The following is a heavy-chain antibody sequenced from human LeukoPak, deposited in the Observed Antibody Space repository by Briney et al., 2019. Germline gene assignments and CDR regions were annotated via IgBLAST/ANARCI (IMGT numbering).Heavy chain of an antibody. CDR3: ARSVYSYYANWFDP. D-gene: IGHD4-11*01. J-gene: IGHJ5*02. V-gene: IGHV3-74*01. CDR1: GFAFSSYW. Sequence: GGSLRLSCAASGFAFSSYWMHWVRQAPGKGLVSFSRINSDGSSTTYADSVQGRFTISRDNAKNTLYLQMNSLRADDTAVYYCARSVYSYYANWFDPWGQGTLVTVSS. CDR2: INSDGSST.